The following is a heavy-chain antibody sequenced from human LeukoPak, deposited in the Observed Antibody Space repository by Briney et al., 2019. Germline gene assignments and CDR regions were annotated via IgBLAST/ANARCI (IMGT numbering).Heavy chain of an antibody. D-gene: IGHD6-19*01. CDR3: ANTAPSGSFSDN. J-gene: IGHJ4*02. Sequence: GGSLRLSCTPSGFTFSIYDRHWLRQSPGKGLEGLELIRFVASKKYYADSVKGPFTISRVNSKHTLYLQMTSLRADDTAVYYCANTAPSGSFSDNWGQGTLVTVSS. CDR1: GFTFSIYD. V-gene: IGHV3-30*02. CDR2: IRFVASKK.